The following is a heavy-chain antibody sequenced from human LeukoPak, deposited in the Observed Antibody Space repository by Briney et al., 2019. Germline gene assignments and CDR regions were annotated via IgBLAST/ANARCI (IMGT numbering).Heavy chain of an antibody. Sequence: PGGSLRLSCAAPGFTFSSYSVNSVPQAPGKVLDCFSSISSSSSYIYYADSVKGRFTSSRDNAKNSLYLPMNSLRAEDTAVYFCKQKTAYEILTGYPYFDYWGQGTLVTVSS. D-gene: IGHD3-9*01. CDR1: GFTFSSYS. V-gene: IGHV3-21*01. CDR3: KQKTAYEILTGYPYFDY. CDR2: ISSSSSYI. J-gene: IGHJ4*02.